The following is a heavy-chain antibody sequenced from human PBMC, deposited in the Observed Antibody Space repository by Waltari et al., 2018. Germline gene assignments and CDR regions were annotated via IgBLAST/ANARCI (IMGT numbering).Heavy chain of an antibody. V-gene: IGHV4-38-2*01. CDR2: IYHSGRT. CDR1: GYSISSGYY. D-gene: IGHD3-22*01. CDR3: ARVDTMIPFDY. J-gene: IGHJ4*02. Sequence: QVQLQESGPGLVKPSETPSLTCAVSGYSISSGYYWGWIRQPPGKGLEWIGSIYHSGRTYYNPSLKSRVTISVDTSKNQFSLKLSSVTAADTAVYYCARVDTMIPFDYWGQGTLVTVSS.